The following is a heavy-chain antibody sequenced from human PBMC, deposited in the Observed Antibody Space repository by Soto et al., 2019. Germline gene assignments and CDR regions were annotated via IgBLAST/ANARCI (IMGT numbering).Heavy chain of an antibody. V-gene: IGHV4-39*01. J-gene: IGHJ4*02. Sequence: QLQLQESGPGLVKPSETLSLTCTVSGGSISVSGYYWGWIRQPPGKGLEWIASIHYSGSTYYNPSLKSRVTISVDTSKSQFSLKLTSVTAADTAVYYCARGDWWGQGTLVTVSS. CDR2: IHYSGST. D-gene: IGHD1-26*01. CDR1: GGSISVSGYY. CDR3: ARGDW.